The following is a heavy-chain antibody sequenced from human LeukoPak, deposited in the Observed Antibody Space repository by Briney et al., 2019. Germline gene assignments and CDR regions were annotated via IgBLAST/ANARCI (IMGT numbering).Heavy chain of an antibody. CDR2: INQGGSVK. D-gene: IGHD5-12*01. Sequence: PGGSLRLSCAASGFSFRDFWMTWVRQAPGKGLEWVASINQGGSVKYYVDSVKGRFTISRDDAESSLYVQMNSLRDEDTAVYYCARFGYSGWNLENWGQGTLVTVSS. J-gene: IGHJ4*02. CDR3: ARFGYSGWNLEN. CDR1: GFSFRDFW. V-gene: IGHV3-7*01.